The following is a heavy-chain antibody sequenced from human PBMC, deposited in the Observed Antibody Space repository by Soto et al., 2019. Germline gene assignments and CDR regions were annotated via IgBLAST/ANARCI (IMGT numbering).Heavy chain of an antibody. CDR3: ARVRARYFDWPRPGAFDI. Sequence: HPVGSLRLSCAASGFTFSSYWMSWVRQAPGKGLEWVANIKQDGSEKYYVDSVKGRFTISRDNAKNSLYLQMNSLRAEDTAVYYCARVRARYFDWPRPGAFDIWGQGTMVTVSS. J-gene: IGHJ3*02. V-gene: IGHV3-7*03. CDR1: GFTFSSYW. D-gene: IGHD3-9*01. CDR2: IKQDGSEK.